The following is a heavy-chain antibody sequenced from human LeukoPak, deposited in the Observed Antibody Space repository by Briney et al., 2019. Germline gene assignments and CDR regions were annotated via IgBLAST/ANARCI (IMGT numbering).Heavy chain of an antibody. CDR1: GFTFSSYG. V-gene: IGHV3-30*18. CDR2: ISYDGSNK. CDR3: AKDQPQWLVQYYFDY. D-gene: IGHD6-19*01. J-gene: IGHJ4*02. Sequence: RAGGSLRLSCAASGFTFSSYGMHWVRQAPGKGLEWVAVISYDGSNKYYADSVKGRFTISRDNSKNTLYLQMNSLRAEDTAVYYCAKDQPQWLVQYYFDYWGQGTLVTVSS.